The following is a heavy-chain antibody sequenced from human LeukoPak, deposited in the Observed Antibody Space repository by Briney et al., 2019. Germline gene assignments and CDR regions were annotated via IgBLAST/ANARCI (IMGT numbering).Heavy chain of an antibody. CDR3: ASKWVTYYYNSSAYHYPTDVFDI. CDR2: IGPSNSNT. V-gene: IGHV1-18*01. D-gene: IGHD3-22*01. J-gene: IGHJ3*02. Sequence: ASVKVSCKASGYTFTNYVISWVRQAPGQGLEWMGCIGPSNSNTTYAQNLQGRLTLTTDTSTSTAYMELSRLRSDDTAVYYCASKWVTYYYNSSAYHYPTDVFDIWGQGTMVTVSS. CDR1: GYTFTNYV.